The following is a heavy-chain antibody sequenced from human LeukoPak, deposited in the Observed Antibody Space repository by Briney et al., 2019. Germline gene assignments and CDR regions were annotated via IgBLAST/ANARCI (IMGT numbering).Heavy chain of an antibody. Sequence: SETLSLTCTVSGGSISSYYWSWIRQPAGKGLEWIGRIYTSGSTNYNPSLKSRVTMSVDTSKNQFSLKLSSVTAADTAVYYCARDRGYRAVAGTIPYYYYYMDVWGKGTTVTISS. CDR3: ARDRGYRAVAGTIPYYYYYMDV. V-gene: IGHV4-4*07. J-gene: IGHJ6*03. CDR1: GGSISSYY. CDR2: IYTSGST. D-gene: IGHD6-19*01.